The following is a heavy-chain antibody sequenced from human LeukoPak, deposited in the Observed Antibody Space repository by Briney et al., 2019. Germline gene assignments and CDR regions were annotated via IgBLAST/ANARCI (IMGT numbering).Heavy chain of an antibody. V-gene: IGHV4-34*01. J-gene: IGHJ5*02. Sequence: SETLSLTCAVYGGSFSGYYWSWIRQPPGKGLEWIGEINHSGSTNYNPSLKSRVTISVDTSKNQFSLKLSSVTAADTAVYYCPRGVIMGYYGSGSYYNRNWFDPGGQGTLVTVS. D-gene: IGHD3-10*01. CDR2: INHSGST. CDR1: GGSFSGYY. CDR3: PRGVIMGYYGSGSYYNRNWFDP.